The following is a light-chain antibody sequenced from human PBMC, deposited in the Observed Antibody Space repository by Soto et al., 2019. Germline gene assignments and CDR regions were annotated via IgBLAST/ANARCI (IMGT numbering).Light chain of an antibody. V-gene: IGKV1-13*02. CDR1: QDINNA. J-gene: IGKJ3*01. CDR2: DAS. Sequence: AIQLTQSPSSLSASVGDRVTITCRASQDINNALAWYQQKPGKAPSLLIYDASSLESGVPSRFSGSGSRTDCTLTISSLQPEDFATYYCQQFNSDLFTFGPGTKVDVK. CDR3: QQFNSDLFT.